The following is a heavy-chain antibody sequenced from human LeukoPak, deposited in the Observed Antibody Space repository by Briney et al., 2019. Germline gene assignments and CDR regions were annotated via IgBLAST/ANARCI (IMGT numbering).Heavy chain of an antibody. D-gene: IGHD5-24*01. Sequence: GGSLRLSCAASGFTFSSYWMSWVRQAPGKGLEWVSSISSSSSYIHYADSVKGRFTISRDNSKNTLYLQMNSLRAEDTAVYYCARRGRRDGYEYDYWGQGTLVTVSS. J-gene: IGHJ4*02. CDR2: ISSSSSYI. V-gene: IGHV3-21*04. CDR3: ARRGRRDGYEYDY. CDR1: GFTFSSYW.